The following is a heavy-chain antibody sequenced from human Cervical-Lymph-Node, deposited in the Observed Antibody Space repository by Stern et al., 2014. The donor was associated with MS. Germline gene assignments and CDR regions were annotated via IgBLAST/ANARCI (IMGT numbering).Heavy chain of an antibody. CDR1: GFNFKIYA. CDR3: AREAQNYYGMDV. J-gene: IGHJ6*02. CDR2: ISANGNVA. V-gene: IGHV3-23*04. Sequence: EVQLVESGGGLALPVGSLRLSCAASGFNFKIYAMSWVRQAPGQGLEWVSRISANGNVANDADTVKGRFTISRDNSKNTIHLQLKSLRVEDTAVYYCAREAQNYYGMDVWGQGTTVTVSS. D-gene: IGHD2/OR15-2a*01.